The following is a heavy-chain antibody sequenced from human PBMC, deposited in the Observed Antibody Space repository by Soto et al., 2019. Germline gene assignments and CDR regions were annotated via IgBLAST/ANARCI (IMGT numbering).Heavy chain of an antibody. V-gene: IGHV3-49*05. J-gene: IGHJ4*02. CDR2: IRSKAYGGTT. CDR1: GFTFGDYA. D-gene: IGHD3-22*01. Sequence: EVQLVESGGGLVKPGRSLRLSCTASGFTFGDYAMSWFRQAPGKGQEWVGFIRSKAYGGTTEYAASVKGRFTISRDDSKSIAYLQMNSLKSEDTAVYYCTSDSTGLGWYYDSSGYYPPNYWGQGTLVTVSS. CDR3: TSDSTGLGWYYDSSGYYPPNY.